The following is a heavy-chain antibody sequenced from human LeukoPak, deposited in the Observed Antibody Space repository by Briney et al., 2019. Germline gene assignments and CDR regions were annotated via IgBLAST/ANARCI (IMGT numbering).Heavy chain of an antibody. CDR3: ARGTPGRYDFWSGYSV. D-gene: IGHD3-3*01. V-gene: IGHV4-30-4*08. Sequence: PSETLSLTCTVSGGSISSGDYYWSWIRQPPGKGLEWIGYIYYSGSTYYNPSLKSRVTISVGTSKNQFSLKLSSVTAVDTAVYYCARGTPGRYDFWSGYSVWGQGTLVTVSS. CDR2: IYYSGST. J-gene: IGHJ4*02. CDR1: GGSISSGDYY.